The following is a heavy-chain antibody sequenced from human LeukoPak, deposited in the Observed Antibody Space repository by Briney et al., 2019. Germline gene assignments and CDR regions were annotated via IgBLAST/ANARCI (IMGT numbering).Heavy chain of an antibody. Sequence: GGSLRLSCAASGFTFSSYTMNWVRQAPGKGLEWVSSISSRSSYIYYADSVKGRFTISRDNAKNSLYLQMNSLRAEDTADYYCARDAYCSTTSCKEYFDLWGRGTLVTVSS. V-gene: IGHV3-21*01. D-gene: IGHD2-2*01. CDR2: ISSRSSYI. J-gene: IGHJ2*01. CDR1: GFTFSSYT. CDR3: ARDAYCSTTSCKEYFDL.